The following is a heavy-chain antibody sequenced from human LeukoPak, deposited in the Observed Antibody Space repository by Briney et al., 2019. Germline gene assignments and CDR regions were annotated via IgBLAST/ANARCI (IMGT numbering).Heavy chain of an antibody. V-gene: IGHV1-2*02. D-gene: IGHD6-6*01. CDR1: GYTFTCYY. CDR3: ARDLRQLAHNWFDP. CDR2: INPNSGGT. J-gene: IGHJ5*02. Sequence: SVTVSFKDSGYTFTCYYMHWVRQAPGQGREGMGRINPNSGGTNYAQKFQGRVTMTRDTSISTAYMELSRLRSDDTAVYYCARDLRQLAHNWFDPRGQGTLGTVSS.